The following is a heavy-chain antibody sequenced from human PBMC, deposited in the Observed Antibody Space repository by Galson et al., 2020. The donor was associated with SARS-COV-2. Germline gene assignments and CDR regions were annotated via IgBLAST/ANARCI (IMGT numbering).Heavy chain of an antibody. D-gene: IGHD3-16*01. J-gene: IGHJ4*02. CDR1: GFTFTSSA. CDR2: IIVGSGNT. Sequence: SVKVSCKASGFTFTSSAMQWVRQARGQSPEWLGWIIVGSGNTNYAQKFQERVTITRDMSTSTAYMELSSLRSEDTAVYYCAARGLLGEFPQWGQGTLVTVSS. V-gene: IGHV1-58*02. CDR3: AARGLLGEFPQ.